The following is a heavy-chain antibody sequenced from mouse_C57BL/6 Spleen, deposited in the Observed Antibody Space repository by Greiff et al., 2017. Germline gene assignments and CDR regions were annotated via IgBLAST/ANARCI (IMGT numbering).Heavy chain of an antibody. CDR1: GFTFSDYG. J-gene: IGHJ1*03. Sequence: EVMLVESGGGLVKPGGSLKLSCAASGFTFSDYGMHWVRQAPEKGLEWVAYISSGSSTIYYAETVKGRYTISRDNAKNTLFMQMTSLRSKDTAMYYCARHYGSIYWYFDVWGTGTTVTVSS. CDR3: ARHYGSIYWYFDV. CDR2: ISSGSSTI. V-gene: IGHV5-17*01. D-gene: IGHD1-1*01.